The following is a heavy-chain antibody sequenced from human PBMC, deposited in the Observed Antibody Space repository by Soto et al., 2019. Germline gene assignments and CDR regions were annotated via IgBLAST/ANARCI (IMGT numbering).Heavy chain of an antibody. CDR2: IYYSGST. CDR1: GGSVSSGSYY. V-gene: IGHV4-61*01. J-gene: IGHJ6*02. D-gene: IGHD3-10*01. CDR3: AREGYYVSRDGMDV. Sequence: QVQLQESGPGLVKPSETLSLTCTVSGGSVSSGSYYWSWIRQPPGKGLEWSGYIYYSGSTNHNPSLMSRVAISVDTSQHQLSLKLSSVTAADTAVYYCAREGYYVSRDGMDVWGQGTTVTVSS.